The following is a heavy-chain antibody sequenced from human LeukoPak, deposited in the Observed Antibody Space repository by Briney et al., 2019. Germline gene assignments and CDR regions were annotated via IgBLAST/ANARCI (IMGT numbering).Heavy chain of an antibody. D-gene: IGHD3-22*01. CDR2: ISAYNGNT. CDR1: GYTFTSYG. Sequence: GASVKVSCKASGYTFTSYGISWVRQAPGQGLEWMGWISAYNGNTNYAQKFQGRVTMTRDMSTSTVYMELSSLRSEDTAVYYCARDVDYYDSSGYLGSGAFDIWGQGTMVTVSS. J-gene: IGHJ3*02. CDR3: ARDVDYYDSSGYLGSGAFDI. V-gene: IGHV1-18*01.